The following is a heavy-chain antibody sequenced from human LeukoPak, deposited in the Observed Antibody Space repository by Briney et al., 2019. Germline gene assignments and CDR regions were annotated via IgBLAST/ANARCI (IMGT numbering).Heavy chain of an antibody. J-gene: IGHJ6*03. D-gene: IGHD2-2*02. V-gene: IGHV1-46*01. CDR3: ARVAAEVVGVPGPIGFGWLRRDYYYMDV. CDR2: INPSGGST. Sequence: ASVKVSCKASGYTFTSYYMHWVRQAPGEGLEWMGIINPSGGSTSYAQKFQGRVTMTRDMSTSTVYMELSSLRSEDTAVYYCARVAAEVVGVPGPIGFGWLRRDYYYMDVWGKGTTVTVSS. CDR1: GYTFTSYY.